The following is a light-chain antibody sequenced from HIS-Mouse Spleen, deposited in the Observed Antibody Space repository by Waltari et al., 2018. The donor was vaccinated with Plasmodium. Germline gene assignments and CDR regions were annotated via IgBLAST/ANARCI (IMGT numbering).Light chain of an antibody. J-gene: IGKJ2*01. CDR2: GAS. V-gene: IGKV3-15*01. CDR3: QQYNNPRTT. CDR1: QSVSSN. Sequence: EIVMTQSPATLSVSPGGRATLSCRASQSVSSNLAWYQQKPGQAPRLLIYGASTRATGIPARFSGSGSGTEFTLTISSLQSEDFAVYYCQQYNNPRTTFGQGTKLEIK.